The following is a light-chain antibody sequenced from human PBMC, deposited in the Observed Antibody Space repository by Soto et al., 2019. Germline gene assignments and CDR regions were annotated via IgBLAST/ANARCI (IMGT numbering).Light chain of an antibody. CDR3: QQYNTYPVT. CDR2: KAS. V-gene: IGKV1-5*03. Sequence: DIQMTQSPSPLSASVGDRVTITCLASQSISVWLAWYQQKAGKAPNLLIYKASRLESGVPSRFSGSGSETECTLTISTLQPDDVATYYCQQYNTYPVTLGQGTRLEI. CDR1: QSISVW. J-gene: IGKJ5*01.